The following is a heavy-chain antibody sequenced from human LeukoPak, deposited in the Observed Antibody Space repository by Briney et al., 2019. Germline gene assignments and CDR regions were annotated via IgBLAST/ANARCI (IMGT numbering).Heavy chain of an antibody. CDR2: ISDSASST. CDR3: AKMPNSNYFDY. D-gene: IGHD4-11*01. V-gene: IGHV3-23*01. Sequence: GGSLRLSCAASGFTFSNCAMNWVRQAPGKGLEWVSAISDSASSTYYADSVKGRFTISSDNAKNTLYLQMNSLRAEDTAVYYCAKMPNSNYFDYWGQGTLVTVSS. CDR1: GFTFSNCA. J-gene: IGHJ4*02.